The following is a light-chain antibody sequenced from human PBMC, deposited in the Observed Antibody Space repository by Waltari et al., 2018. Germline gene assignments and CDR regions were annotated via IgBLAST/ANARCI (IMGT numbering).Light chain of an antibody. Sequence: QSVLTQPPSASGTPGQKITISCSGSDSHIGTNYVYWYQQFPGMAPKFLIYRNKQRPSGVPDRFSGSKSGTSASAAISMFRSEAEAESYCSAWDDSRTSVIFGGGTKLTVL. V-gene: IGLV1-47*01. CDR1: DSHIGTNY. CDR2: RNK. J-gene: IGLJ2*01. CDR3: SAWDDSRTSVI.